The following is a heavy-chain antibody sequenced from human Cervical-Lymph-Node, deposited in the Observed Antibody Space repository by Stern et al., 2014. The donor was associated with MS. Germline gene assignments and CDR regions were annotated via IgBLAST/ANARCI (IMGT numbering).Heavy chain of an antibody. V-gene: IGHV1-69*01. CDR3: ALGGFGHYFEY. D-gene: IGHD3-10*01. J-gene: IGHJ4*02. CDR2: IIPIIGTA. CDR1: GGTFSSSD. Sequence: VQLVESEAEVQKPGASVKVSCRASGGTFSSSDFSWVRKAHGPGLERMGGIIPIIGTANYAQKYQGRVTITADESTSTAYMELSSLRSEDTAVYYCALGGFGHYFEYWGQGTLVTVSS.